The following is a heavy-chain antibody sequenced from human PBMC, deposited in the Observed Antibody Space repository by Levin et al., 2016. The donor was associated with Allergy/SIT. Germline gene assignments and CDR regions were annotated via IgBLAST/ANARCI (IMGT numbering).Heavy chain of an antibody. V-gene: IGHV4-31*03. Sequence: LRLSCTVTGASISSGAYYWSWIRQRPGKGLEWIGFISDTGSTYYSPSLQSRVIISVDTSKNQYSLRLKSVTAADTAMYYCARVVRTAILSSDCDYWGQGRLVTVSS. CDR2: ISDTGST. D-gene: IGHD2-21*02. CDR3: ARVVRTAILSSDCDY. CDR1: GASISSGAYY. J-gene: IGHJ4*02.